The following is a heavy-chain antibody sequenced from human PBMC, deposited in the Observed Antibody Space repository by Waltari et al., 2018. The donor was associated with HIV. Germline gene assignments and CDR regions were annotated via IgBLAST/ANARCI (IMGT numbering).Heavy chain of an antibody. Sequence: QLQLQESGPGLVKPSETLSLTCTVSGGSISSSSYYWGWLRQPPGKGLEWIGSIYYSGSTYYNPSLKSRVTISVDTSKNQFSLKLSSVTAADTAVYYCARHSGSRSYYYYYGMDVWGQGTTVTVSS. CDR1: GGSISSSSYY. V-gene: IGHV4-39*01. J-gene: IGHJ6*02. D-gene: IGHD3-16*02. CDR2: IYYSGST. CDR3: ARHSGSRSYYYYYGMDV.